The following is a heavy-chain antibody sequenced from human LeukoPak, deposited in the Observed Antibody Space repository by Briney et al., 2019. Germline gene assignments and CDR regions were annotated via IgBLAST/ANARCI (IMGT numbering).Heavy chain of an antibody. D-gene: IGHD3-3*01. Sequence: SETLSLTCAVYGGSFSGYYWSWIRQPPAKEVEGIGGNNHSRRTNYNPSLMSRVPILVDTSKNQYSLKLISVTAADTAVYYCGRAPSRCGYYAWGQGAPGTVSS. CDR1: GGSFSGYY. J-gene: IGHJ4*02. V-gene: IGHV4-34*01. CDR2: NNHSRRT. CDR3: GRAPSRCGYYA.